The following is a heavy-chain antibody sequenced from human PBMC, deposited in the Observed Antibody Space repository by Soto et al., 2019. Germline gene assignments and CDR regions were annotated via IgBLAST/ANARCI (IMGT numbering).Heavy chain of an antibody. D-gene: IGHD6-13*01. CDR3: AAGEASSRNLAPYYLDF. CDR2: IHYSGTT. CDR1: GGSMRSYF. V-gene: IGHV4-59*01. Sequence: SETLSLTCTVSGGSMRSYFWTWIRQPPGKGLEWIGYIHYSGTTSFFPSYNPSLRSRVTISEDTSNNQFSLKLLSVTTAYTAVYFCAAGEASSRNLAPYYLDFWGQGTLVTVSS. J-gene: IGHJ4*02.